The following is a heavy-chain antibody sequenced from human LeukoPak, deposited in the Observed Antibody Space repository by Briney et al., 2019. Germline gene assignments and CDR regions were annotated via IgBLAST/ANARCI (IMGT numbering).Heavy chain of an antibody. CDR1: GYTFTSYD. J-gene: IGHJ5*02. V-gene: IGHV1-2*02. CDR2: INPNSGGT. CDR3: ARVVARYYDSSGYNWFDP. D-gene: IGHD3-22*01. Sequence: ASVKVSCKASGYTFTSYDINWVRQATGQGLEWMGWINPNSGGTNYAQKFQGRVTMTRDTSISTAYMELSRLRSDDTAVYYCARVVARYYDSSGYNWFDPWGQGTLVTVSS.